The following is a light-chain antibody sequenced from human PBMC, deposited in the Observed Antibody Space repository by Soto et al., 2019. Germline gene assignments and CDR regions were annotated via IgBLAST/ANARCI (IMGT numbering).Light chain of an antibody. Sequence: EIVLTQSPGTLSLSPGERATLSCRASQSVSSSYLAWYQQKHGQAPRLLIYGASSRATGIPDRFSGSGSGTDVTLTISRLEPEDFAVYYCQQYGSSPQYTFGQGTKLEIK. CDR1: QSVSSSY. J-gene: IGKJ2*01. CDR2: GAS. V-gene: IGKV3-20*01. CDR3: QQYGSSPQYT.